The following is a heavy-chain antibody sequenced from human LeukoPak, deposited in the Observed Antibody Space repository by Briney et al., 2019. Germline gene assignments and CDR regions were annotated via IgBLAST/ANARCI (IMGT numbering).Heavy chain of an antibody. Sequence: ASVKVSCKASGGTFSSYAISWVRQAPGQGLEWMGWISAYNGNTNYAQKLQGRVTMTTDTSTSTAYMELRSLRSDDTAVYYCARDTCSSTSCFQRSNWFDPWGQGTLVTVSS. V-gene: IGHV1-18*01. CDR1: GGTFSSYA. D-gene: IGHD2-2*01. J-gene: IGHJ5*02. CDR3: ARDTCSSTSCFQRSNWFDP. CDR2: ISAYNGNT.